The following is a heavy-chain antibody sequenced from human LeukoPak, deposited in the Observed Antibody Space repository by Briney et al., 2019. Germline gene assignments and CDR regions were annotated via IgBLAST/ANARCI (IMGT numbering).Heavy chain of an antibody. V-gene: IGHV4-61*05. CDR3: ARSSAAGTCFDY. J-gene: IGHJ4*02. D-gene: IGHD6-13*01. CDR2: IYYSGST. CDR1: GGSISSSSYY. Sequence: SETLSLTCTVSGGSISSSSYYWGWIRQPPGKGLEWIGYIYYSGSTNYNPSLKSRVTISVDTSKNQFSLKLSSVTAADTAVYYCARSSAAGTCFDYWGQGTLVTVSS.